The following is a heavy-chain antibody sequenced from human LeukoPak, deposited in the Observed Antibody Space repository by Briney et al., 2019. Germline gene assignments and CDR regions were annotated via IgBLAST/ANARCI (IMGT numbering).Heavy chain of an antibody. CDR3: AAPTGYCSSTSCYAFDY. Sequence: SVKVSCRASGGTFSSYAISWVRQAPGQGLEWMGGIIPIFGTANYAQKFQGRVAITADESTSTAYMELSSLRSEDTAVYYCAAPTGYCSSTSCYAFDYWGQGTLVTVSS. J-gene: IGHJ4*02. CDR1: GGTFSSYA. CDR2: IIPIFGTA. D-gene: IGHD2-2*01. V-gene: IGHV1-69*13.